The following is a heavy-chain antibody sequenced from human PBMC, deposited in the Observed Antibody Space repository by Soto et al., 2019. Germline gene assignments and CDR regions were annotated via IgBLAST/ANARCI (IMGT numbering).Heavy chain of an antibody. D-gene: IGHD2-21*01. J-gene: IGHJ4*02. CDR2: ISSSSSTI. CDR3: ARDGGEYPWDY. V-gene: IGHV3-48*01. CDR1: GFNLSGYS. Sequence: EVPLVESGGGLVQPGGSLRLSCAASGFNLSGYSMNWVRQAPGKGLEWVSYISSSSSTIYYADSVKGRFTISRDNAKSSLSLQMNSLRAEDTAVYYCARDGGEYPWDYWGQGTLVTVSS.